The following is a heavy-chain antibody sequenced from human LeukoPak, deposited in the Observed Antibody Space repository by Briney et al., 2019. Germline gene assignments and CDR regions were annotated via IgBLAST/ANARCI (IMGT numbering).Heavy chain of an antibody. J-gene: IGHJ4*02. CDR3: ARGRTRRTIFGVVTLSFDY. CDR1: GYTFTSYD. V-gene: IGHV1-8*01. Sequence: GASVKVSCKASGYTFTSYDLNWVRQATGQGLEWMGWMNPNSGNTGYAQKFQGRVTMTRNTSISTAYMELSSLRSEDTAVYYCARGRTRRTIFGVVTLSFDYWGQGTLVTVSS. D-gene: IGHD3-3*01. CDR2: MNPNSGNT.